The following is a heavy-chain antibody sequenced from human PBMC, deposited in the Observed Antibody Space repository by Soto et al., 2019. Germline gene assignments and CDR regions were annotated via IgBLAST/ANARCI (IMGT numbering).Heavy chain of an antibody. V-gene: IGHV1-24*01. J-gene: IGHJ3*02. D-gene: IGHD3-22*01. CDR2: FDPEDGET. CDR1: GGTFSSYT. Sequence: ASVNVSCKASGGTFSSYTISWVRQAPGKGLEWMGGFDPEDGETIYAQKFQGRVTMTEDTSTDTAYMELSSLRSEDTAVYYCATATTMIVVVIASHAFDIWGQGTMVTVSS. CDR3: ATATTMIVVVIASHAFDI.